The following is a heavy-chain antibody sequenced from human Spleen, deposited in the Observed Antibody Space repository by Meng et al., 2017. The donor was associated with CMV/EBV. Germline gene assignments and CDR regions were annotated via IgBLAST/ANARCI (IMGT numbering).Heavy chain of an antibody. CDR2: ISYDGSNE. V-gene: IGHV3-30-3*01. J-gene: IGHJ4*02. CDR3: ARDPY. Sequence: GESLKISCAASGFTFSNFAIHWVRQAPGKGLEWVSLISYDGSNEYYADSVKGRFTISRDNSRNTLYLQMNSLRAEDTAVYYCARDPYWGQGTLVTVSS. CDR1: GFTFSNFA.